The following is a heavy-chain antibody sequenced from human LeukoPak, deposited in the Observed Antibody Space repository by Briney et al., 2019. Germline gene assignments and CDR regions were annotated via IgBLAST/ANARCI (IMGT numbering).Heavy chain of an antibody. J-gene: IGHJ4*02. CDR2: IRYDGSNK. D-gene: IGHD6-19*01. Sequence: QVQLVESGGGVVQPGGSLRLSCAASGFTFSSYGMHWVRQAPGKGLEWVAFIRYDGSNKYYADSVKARFTLSRDNSKNTMYLKMNTLRAEDTAVYYCATGYSSGWYGRLDYWGQGTLVTVS. CDR3: ATGYSSGWYGRLDY. CDR1: GFTFSSYG. V-gene: IGHV3-30*02.